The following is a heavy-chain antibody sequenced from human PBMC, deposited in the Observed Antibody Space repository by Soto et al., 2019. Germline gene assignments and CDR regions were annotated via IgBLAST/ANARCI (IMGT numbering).Heavy chain of an antibody. D-gene: IGHD6-13*01. Sequence: PSETLSLTCTVSGVSISSSSYYWGWIRQPPGKGLEWIGSIYYSGSTYYNPSLKSRVTISVDTSKNQFSLKLSSVTAADTAVYYCAREQQLVPFDYWGQGTLVTVSS. CDR1: GVSISSSSYY. CDR3: AREQQLVPFDY. CDR2: IYYSGST. J-gene: IGHJ4*02. V-gene: IGHV4-39*02.